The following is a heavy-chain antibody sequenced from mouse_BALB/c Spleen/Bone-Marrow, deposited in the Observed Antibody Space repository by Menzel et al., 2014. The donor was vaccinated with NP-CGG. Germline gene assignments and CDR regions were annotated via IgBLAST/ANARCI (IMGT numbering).Heavy chain of an antibody. CDR2: IYFSDSNT. D-gene: IGHD1-1*01. Sequence: VQLQQSGAELVRPGASVKLSCKASGYTFTSYWINWVKQRPEQGLEWIGNIYFSDSNTNYNQTFKEKATLTVDKSTSTAYMQLSSPTSEDSAVYYCTRAYGSSYEYYFDYWGQGTTLTVSS. V-gene: IGHV1-69*02. CDR3: TRAYGSSYEYYFDY. CDR1: GYTFTSYW. J-gene: IGHJ2*01.